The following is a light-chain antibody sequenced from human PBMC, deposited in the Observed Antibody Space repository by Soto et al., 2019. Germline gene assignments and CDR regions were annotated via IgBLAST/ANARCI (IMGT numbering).Light chain of an antibody. J-gene: IGKJ1*01. V-gene: IGKV3-15*01. CDR3: QQYHSWAGT. CDR1: QSVSSY. CDR2: GAS. Sequence: DIEMTQSPSTLSVFPGERATLSCRASQSVSSYLAWYQQKPGQAPSLLIFGASTIETGVPSRFSGSGSGTEFTLTISSLQPEDFAAYYCQQYHSWAGTFGEGTKVEIK.